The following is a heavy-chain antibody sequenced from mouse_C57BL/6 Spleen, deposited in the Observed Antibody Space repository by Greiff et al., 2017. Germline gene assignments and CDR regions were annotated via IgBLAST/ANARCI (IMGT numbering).Heavy chain of an antibody. CDR2: ISNGGGST. V-gene: IGHV5-12*01. CDR1: GFTFSDYY. Sequence: EVMLVESGGGLVQPGGSLKLSCAASGFTFSDYYMYWVRQTPEKRLEWVAYISNGGGSTYYPDTVKGRFTISRDNAKNTLYLQMSRLKSEDTAMYYCARERKRDDYDGDFAYWGQGTLVTVSA. CDR3: ARERKRDDYDGDFAY. D-gene: IGHD2-4*01. J-gene: IGHJ3*01.